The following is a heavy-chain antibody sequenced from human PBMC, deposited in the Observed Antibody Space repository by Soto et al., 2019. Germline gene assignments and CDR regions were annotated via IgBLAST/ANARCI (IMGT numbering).Heavy chain of an antibody. Sequence: EVQLLRSGGGSVQPGGSLRLSCAASGFTFSNYGMTWVREAPGKGLEWLSATSDGSTFYRESVKGRFTMSRDDSINMLFLHMSSLRAEDTATYYCARLVPGTWFGDYWGQGILVSVSS. D-gene: IGHD6-19*01. CDR1: GFTFSNYG. CDR3: ARLVPGTWFGDY. CDR2: TSDGST. J-gene: IGHJ4*02. V-gene: IGHV3-23*01.